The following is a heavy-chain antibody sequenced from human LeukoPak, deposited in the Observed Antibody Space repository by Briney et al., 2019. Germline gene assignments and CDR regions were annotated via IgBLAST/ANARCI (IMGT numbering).Heavy chain of an antibody. CDR3: ARQSGSYRIWAFDY. Sequence: PSETLSLTCTVSGGSISSSSYYWGWIRQPPGKGLEWIGSIYYSGSTYYNPSLKSRVTISVDTSKNQFSLKLSSVTAADTAVYYCARQSGSYRIWAFDYWGQGTLVTVSS. D-gene: IGHD1-26*01. CDR2: IYYSGST. CDR1: GGSISSSSYY. V-gene: IGHV4-39*07. J-gene: IGHJ4*02.